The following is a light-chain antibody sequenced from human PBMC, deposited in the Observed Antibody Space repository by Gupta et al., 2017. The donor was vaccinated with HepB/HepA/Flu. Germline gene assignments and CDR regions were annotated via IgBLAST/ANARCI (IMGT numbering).Light chain of an antibody. CDR2: VAF. J-gene: IGKJ4*01. CDR1: QSISNY. CDR3: QHTYSTPIT. Sequence: DIQMTQSPSSLSASVGDRVTITCRASQSISNYLNWYQQKPGKAPKLLIHVAFTLQSGVPSRFSGSGSGTDFTLTITRRQPEEFATYYCQHTYSTPITFGGGTKVVIK. V-gene: IGKV1-39*01.